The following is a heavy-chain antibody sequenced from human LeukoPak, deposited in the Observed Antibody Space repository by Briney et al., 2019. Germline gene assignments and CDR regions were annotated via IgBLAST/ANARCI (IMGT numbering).Heavy chain of an antibody. V-gene: IGHV4-39*01. D-gene: IGHD1-26*01. CDR1: GGSISSSSYY. CDR2: IYYSGST. Sequence: PSETLSLTCTVSGGSISSSSYYWGWIRQPPGKGLEWIGSIYYSGSTYYNPSLKSRVTISVDTSKNQFSLKLSSVTAADTAAYYCARASGSWLDYWGQGTLVTVSS. J-gene: IGHJ4*02. CDR3: ARASGSWLDY.